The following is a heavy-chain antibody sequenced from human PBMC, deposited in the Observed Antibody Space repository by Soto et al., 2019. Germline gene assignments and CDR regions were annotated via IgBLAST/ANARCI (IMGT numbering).Heavy chain of an antibody. D-gene: IGHD3-3*01. Sequence: SVKVSCKASGYTFTSYYMHWVRQAPGQGLEWMGIINPSGGSTSYAQKFQGRVTMTRDTSMSTVYMELSSLRSEDTAVYYCARDGNDFWSGSYYYGMDVWGQGTTVTVSS. CDR1: GYTFTSYY. CDR2: INPSGGST. J-gene: IGHJ6*02. V-gene: IGHV1-46*01. CDR3: ARDGNDFWSGSYYYGMDV.